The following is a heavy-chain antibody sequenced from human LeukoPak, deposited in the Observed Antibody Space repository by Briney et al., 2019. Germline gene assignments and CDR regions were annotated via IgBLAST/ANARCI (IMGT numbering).Heavy chain of an antibody. CDR1: GYTFISYA. D-gene: IGHD4-11*01. CDR2: IDTNTGNP. V-gene: IGHV7-4-1*02. Sequence: ASVKVSCKTSGYTFISYAMNWVRQAPGQGLEWMGWIDTNTGNPTYAQGFTGRFVFSLDTSVSAAYLQISSLKAEDTAIYYCARDVTTASFDFWGQGTLVTVSS. J-gene: IGHJ4*02. CDR3: ARDVTTASFDF.